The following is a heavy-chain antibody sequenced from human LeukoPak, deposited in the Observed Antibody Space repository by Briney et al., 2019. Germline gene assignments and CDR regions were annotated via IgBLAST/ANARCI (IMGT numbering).Heavy chain of an antibody. D-gene: IGHD2-15*01. Sequence: ASVKVSCKASGGTFISYAISWVRQAPGQGLEWMGGIIPIFGTANYAQKFQGRVTITADESTSTAYMELSSLRSEDTAVYYCAREGPVVVAATRFDPWGQGTLVTVSS. J-gene: IGHJ5*02. CDR1: GGTFISYA. CDR2: IIPIFGTA. V-gene: IGHV1-69*13. CDR3: AREGPVVVAATRFDP.